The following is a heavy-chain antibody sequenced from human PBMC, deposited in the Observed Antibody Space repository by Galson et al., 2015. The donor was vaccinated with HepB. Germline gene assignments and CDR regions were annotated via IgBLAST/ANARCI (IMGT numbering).Heavy chain of an antibody. CDR2: INAGNGNT. V-gene: IGHV1-3*01. CDR1: GSTFTSYA. Sequence: SVKVSCKASGSTFTSYAMHWVRQAPGQRLEWMGWINAGNGNTKYSQKFQGRVTITRDTSASTAYMELSSLRSEDTAVYYCARAVPFYDSSGYPPFDYWGQGTLVTVSS. J-gene: IGHJ4*02. D-gene: IGHD3-22*01. CDR3: ARAVPFYDSSGYPPFDY.